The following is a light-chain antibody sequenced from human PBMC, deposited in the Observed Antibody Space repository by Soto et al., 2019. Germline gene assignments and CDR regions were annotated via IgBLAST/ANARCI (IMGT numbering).Light chain of an antibody. CDR1: SSDVGNYNL. CDR2: EGS. CDR3: CSYAGSFTFDV. V-gene: IGLV2-23*03. J-gene: IGLJ2*01. Sequence: SALTQPASVSGSPGQSITISCTGTSSDVGNYNLVSWYQQFPGKAPKLIIYEGSRRPSGVSNRFSGSKSGNTASLTISGLQAEDEADYYCCSYAGSFTFDVFGGGTKVTVL.